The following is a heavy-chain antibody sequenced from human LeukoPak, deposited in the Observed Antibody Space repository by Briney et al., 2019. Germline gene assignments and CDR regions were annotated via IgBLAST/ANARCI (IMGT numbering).Heavy chain of an antibody. V-gene: IGHV4-4*07. CDR1: GGSISSYY. CDR3: ARGNCSGGSSYSVVPHSPNWFDP. Sequence: SETLSLTCTVSGGSISSYYWSWIRQPAGKGLEWIGRIYTSGSTNYNPSLKSRVTTSVDTSKNQFSLKLSSATAADTAVYYCARGNCSGGSSYSVVPHSPNWFDPWGQGTLVTVSS. CDR2: IYTSGST. D-gene: IGHD2-15*01. J-gene: IGHJ5*02.